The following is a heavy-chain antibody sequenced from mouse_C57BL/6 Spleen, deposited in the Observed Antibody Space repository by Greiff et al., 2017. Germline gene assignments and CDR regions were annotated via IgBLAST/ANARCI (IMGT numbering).Heavy chain of an antibody. CDR3: ARGRNYYGSSGSYWYFDV. V-gene: IGHV1-52*01. D-gene: IGHD1-1*01. CDR1: GYTFTSYW. J-gene: IGHJ1*03. Sequence: QVQLQQPGAELVRPGSSVKLSCKASGYTFTSYWMHWVKQRPIQGLDWIGNIDPSDSETHYNQKFKDKATLTVDKSSSTAYMQLSSLTSEDSAVYYCARGRNYYGSSGSYWYFDVWGTGTTVTVSS. CDR2: IDPSDSET.